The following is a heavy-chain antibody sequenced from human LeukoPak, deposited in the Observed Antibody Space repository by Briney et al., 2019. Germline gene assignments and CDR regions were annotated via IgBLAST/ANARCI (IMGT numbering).Heavy chain of an antibody. D-gene: IGHD6-13*01. CDR2: INQDGSAE. Sequence: GGSLRLSCAAPGFTFNNFWMSWVRQAPGKGLEWVANINQDGSAEYYVDSVKGRFTISRDNAKNSLYLQMNSLRAEDTAVYYCARAEATGRVDYWGQGTLVTVSS. CDR3: ARAEATGRVDY. V-gene: IGHV3-7*01. CDR1: GFTFNNFW. J-gene: IGHJ4*02.